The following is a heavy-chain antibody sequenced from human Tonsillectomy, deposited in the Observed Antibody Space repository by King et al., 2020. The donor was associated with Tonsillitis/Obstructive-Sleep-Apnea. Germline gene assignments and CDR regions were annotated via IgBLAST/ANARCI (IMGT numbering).Heavy chain of an antibody. V-gene: IGHV4-34*01. J-gene: IGHJ6*03. CDR1: CGSFSGYY. D-gene: IGHD2-2*01. CDR2: INHNGST. CDR3: ARGGDIVVVHYYYMDV. Sequence: VQLQQWGAGLLKPSETLSLTCAVYCGSFSGYYWSWIRQPPGKGLEWIGEINHNGSTNYNPSLKSRVTISVDTSKNQFSLKLSSVTAADTAVYYCARGGDIVVVHYYYMDVWGKGTTVTVSS.